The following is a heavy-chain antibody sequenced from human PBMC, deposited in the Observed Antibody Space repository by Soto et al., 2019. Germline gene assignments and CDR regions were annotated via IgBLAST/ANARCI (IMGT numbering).Heavy chain of an antibody. D-gene: IGHD1-26*01. V-gene: IGHV1-18*01. CDR3: GRDGDQWDQRYLDY. CDR2: ISGNTGST. Sequence: QVQLVQSGAEVKKPGASVKVSCKTPGNFCSKYGISWVRQAPGQGLEWMGWISGNTGSTNYAQKFRGRVTMTTDTSTGMVYMELSSRTADDAAIYYCGRDGDQWDQRYLDYLGQGTLVSV. J-gene: IGHJ4*02. CDR1: GNFCSKYG.